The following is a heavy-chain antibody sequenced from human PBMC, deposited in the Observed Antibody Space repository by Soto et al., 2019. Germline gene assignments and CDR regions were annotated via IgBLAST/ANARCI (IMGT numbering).Heavy chain of an antibody. D-gene: IGHD2-2*01. Sequence: QVQLVQSGAEVKKPGSSVKVSCKASGGTFSRYSITWVRQAPGHGLEWIGRIIPIFGIPTYAQKFQGRVTFTAEESTSTAYMEMSSLGSDDTAVYYCAREDRDRETGLVPAAIDGMDVWGQGTTVTVSS. J-gene: IGHJ6*02. CDR2: IIPIFGIP. V-gene: IGHV1-69*08. CDR3: AREDRDRETGLVPAAIDGMDV. CDR1: GGTFSRYS.